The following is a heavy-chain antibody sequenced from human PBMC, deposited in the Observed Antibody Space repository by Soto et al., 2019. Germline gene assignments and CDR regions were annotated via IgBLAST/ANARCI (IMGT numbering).Heavy chain of an antibody. J-gene: IGHJ5*02. V-gene: IGHV1-8*02. D-gene: IGHD5-18*01. CDR2: MNPNSGNR. Sequence: ASVKVSCKASGYTFTTYDINWVRQAAGQGLVWMGWMNPNSGNRGYAQKFQGRVTMTRDISIATAYMELNSLTSEDTAIYYCARMESFGSLNWFDPWGQGTLVTVSS. CDR3: ARMESFGSLNWFDP. CDR1: GYTFTTYD.